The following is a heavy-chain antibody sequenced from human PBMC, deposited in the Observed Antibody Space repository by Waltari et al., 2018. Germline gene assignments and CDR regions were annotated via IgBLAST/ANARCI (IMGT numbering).Heavy chain of an antibody. V-gene: IGHV1-2*06. J-gene: IGHJ4*02. CDR2: INPNSGGT. D-gene: IGHD2-2*01. Sequence: QVQLVQSGAEVKKPGASVKVSCKAAGYTFPRSYLHWVRQGPGQGLVWMGRINPNSGGTNYAQKFQGRVTMTRDTSISTVYMELSRLTSDDTAMYYCARDYCSSISCVFDYWGQGTLVTVSS. CDR3: ARDYCSSISCVFDY. CDR1: GYTFPRSY.